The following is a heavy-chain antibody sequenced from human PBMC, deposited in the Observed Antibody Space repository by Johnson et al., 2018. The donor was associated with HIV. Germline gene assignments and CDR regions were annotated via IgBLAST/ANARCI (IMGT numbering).Heavy chain of an antibody. CDR3: ARGSRYTHDNDDVYLLHAFDI. J-gene: IGHJ3*02. Sequence: QVQLAESGGGVVQPGRSLRLSCAASGFTFSSYAMHWVRQAPGKGLEWVAVISYDGSEKYYADSVKGRFTISRDSSKNTLYLQVNSLRAEDTAVYYCARGSRYTHDNDDVYLLHAFDIWGQGTVVTVSS. V-gene: IGHV3-30*04. D-gene: IGHD3-16*01. CDR2: ISYDGSEK. CDR1: GFTFSSYA.